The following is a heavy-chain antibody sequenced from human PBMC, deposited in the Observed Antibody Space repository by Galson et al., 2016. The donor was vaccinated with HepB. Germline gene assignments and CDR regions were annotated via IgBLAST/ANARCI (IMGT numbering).Heavy chain of an antibody. V-gene: IGHV3-74*01. D-gene: IGHD3-10*01. CDR1: GFTFTSAW. CDR3: ARGEATVVRGATAAD. J-gene: IGHJ4*02. Sequence: SLRLSCAASGFTFTSAWMSWVRQAPGKGLVWVSRINSDGSTTTYADSVKGRFTISRDNAKNTLYLQMNSLRAEDTALYYCARGEATVVRGATAADWGQGTLVTVSS. CDR2: INSDGSTT.